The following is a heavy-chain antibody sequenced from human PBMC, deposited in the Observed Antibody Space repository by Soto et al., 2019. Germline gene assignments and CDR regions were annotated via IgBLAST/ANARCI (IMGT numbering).Heavy chain of an antibody. CDR1: GYTFTSYG. CDR3: ARRAETGDWDDY. CDR2: ISEYNGNT. J-gene: IGHJ4*02. D-gene: IGHD7-27*01. V-gene: IGHV1-18*01. Sequence: ASVKVSCKAYGYTFTSYGISWVRQARGQGLEWMGWISEYNGNTNYVQKLQGRVTMSTDTSMSTAYMEMRSLRSDDTAVYYCARRAETGDWDDYWGQGTLVTVSS.